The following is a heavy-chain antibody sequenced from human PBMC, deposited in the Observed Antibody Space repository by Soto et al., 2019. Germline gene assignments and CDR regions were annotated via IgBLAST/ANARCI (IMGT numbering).Heavy chain of an antibody. Sequence: QVQLVESGGGVVQPGRSLRLSCVASGFTFSSYGMHWVRQAPGKGLEWVAVISYDGSNKYYADSVKGRLTISRDNSKNTVYLQMNSLRGEDTAVYYCAKGQHCISTSCYFYHDGMDVWGQGTTVVVSS. J-gene: IGHJ6*02. CDR1: GFTFSSYG. CDR2: ISYDGSNK. CDR3: AKGQHCISTSCYFYHDGMDV. V-gene: IGHV3-30*18. D-gene: IGHD2-2*01.